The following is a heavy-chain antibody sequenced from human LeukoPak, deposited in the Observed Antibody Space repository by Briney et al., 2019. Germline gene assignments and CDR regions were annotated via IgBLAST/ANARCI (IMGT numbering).Heavy chain of an antibody. Sequence: SETLSLTCTVSGGSISSGDYYWSWIRQPPGKGLEWIGEINHSGSANYNPSLKSRVTISVDTSKNQFSLKLSSVTAADTAVYYCARFGSGWYYFDYWGQGTLVTVSS. V-gene: IGHV4-39*07. CDR2: INHSGSA. CDR3: ARFGSGWYYFDY. D-gene: IGHD6-19*01. J-gene: IGHJ4*02. CDR1: GGSISSGDYY.